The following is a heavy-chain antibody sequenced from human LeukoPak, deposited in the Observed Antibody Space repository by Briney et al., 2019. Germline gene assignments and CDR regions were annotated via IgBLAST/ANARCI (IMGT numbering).Heavy chain of an antibody. CDR1: GGSISSSSHY. J-gene: IGHJ4*02. V-gene: IGHV4-30-4*01. CDR2: IYYSGST. CDR3: ASRSSGWRDY. Sequence: SETLSLTCTVSGGSISSSSHYWSWIRQPPGKGLEWIGYIYYSGSTYYNPSLKSRVTISVDTSKSQFSLKLSSVTAADTAVYYCASRSSGWRDYWGQGTLVTVSS. D-gene: IGHD6-19*01.